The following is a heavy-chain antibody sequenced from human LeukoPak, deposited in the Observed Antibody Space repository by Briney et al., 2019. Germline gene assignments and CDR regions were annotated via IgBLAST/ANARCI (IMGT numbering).Heavy chain of an antibody. J-gene: IGHJ4*02. D-gene: IGHD3-10*01. V-gene: IGHV1-69*05. CDR1: GGTFSSYA. CDR2: IIPIFGTA. Sequence: GASVKVSCKASGGTFSSYAISWVRQAPGQGLEWMGGIIPIFGTANYAQKFQGRVTITRDPSATTAYMELSSLRSEDMAVYYCAKDRGGTGGFDYWGQGTLVTVSS. CDR3: AKDRGGTGGFDY.